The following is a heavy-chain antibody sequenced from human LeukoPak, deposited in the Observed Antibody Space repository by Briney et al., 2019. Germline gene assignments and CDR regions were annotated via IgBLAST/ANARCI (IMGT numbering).Heavy chain of an antibody. D-gene: IGHD5-12*01. CDR1: GFTFSSCW. V-gene: IGHV3-7*01. J-gene: IGHJ4*02. CDR2: IKQEGSEK. Sequence: GVSLRLSCAASGFTFSSCWMSWVRQAPGKGLEWVANIKQEGSEKYYVDSVKGRFSISRDNAKNSLYLQMNSLRAEDTAVYYCARDSGYSGYDFDYWGQGTLVTVSS. CDR3: ARDSGYSGYDFDY.